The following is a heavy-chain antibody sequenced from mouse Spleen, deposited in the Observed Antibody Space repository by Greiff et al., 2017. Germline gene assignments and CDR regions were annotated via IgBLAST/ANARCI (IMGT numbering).Heavy chain of an antibody. CDR3: ARPGGFTRLRWYFDV. D-gene: IGHD1-2*01. Sequence: QVQLQQPGAELVKPGASVKLSCKASGYTFTSYWMHWVKQRPGQGLEWIGLIHPNSGSTNYNEKFKIKATLTVDKSSSTAYMQLSSLTSEDSAVYYCARPGGFTRLRWYFDVWGAGTTVTVSS. CDR2: IHPNSGST. V-gene: IGHV1-64*01. J-gene: IGHJ1*01. CDR1: GYTFTSYW.